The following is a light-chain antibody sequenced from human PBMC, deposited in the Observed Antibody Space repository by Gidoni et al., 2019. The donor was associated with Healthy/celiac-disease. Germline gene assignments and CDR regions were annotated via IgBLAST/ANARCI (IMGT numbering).Light chain of an antibody. CDR2: AAS. J-gene: IGKJ4*01. CDR1: QGISSY. V-gene: IGKV1-9*01. Sequence: IQLTQSPSFLSASVVDRVTITCRSSQGISSYLAWYQQKPGKAPKLLIYAASTLQSGVPSRFSGSGSGTEFTLTISSLQPEDFATYYCQQLNSYPPGLTFGGGTKVEIK. CDR3: QQLNSYPPGLT.